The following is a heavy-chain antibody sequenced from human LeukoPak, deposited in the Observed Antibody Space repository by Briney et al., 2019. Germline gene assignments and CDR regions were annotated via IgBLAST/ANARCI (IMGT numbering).Heavy chain of an antibody. Sequence: PSQTLSLTCTVSGDSMTRGGYYWSWVRQHPGKGLEWVGFIYHSGTTFYNPSLESRATISVDTSQSQFSLKLTSVTAADTAVYYCARAVDYRNYFDYWGQGALVTVSS. D-gene: IGHD4-11*01. CDR1: GDSMTRGGYY. CDR3: ARAVDYRNYFDY. V-gene: IGHV4-31*03. CDR2: IYHSGTT. J-gene: IGHJ4*02.